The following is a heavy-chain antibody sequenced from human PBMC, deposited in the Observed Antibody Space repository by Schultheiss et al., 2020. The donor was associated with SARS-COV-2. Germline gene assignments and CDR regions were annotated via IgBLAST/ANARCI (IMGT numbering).Heavy chain of an antibody. CDR1: GGSISSYY. CDR2: INHSGST. J-gene: IGHJ5*02. Sequence: GSLRLSCTVSGGSISSYYWSWIRQPPGKGLEWIGEINHSGSTNYNPSLKSRVTISVDTSKNQFSLKLSSVTAADTAVYYCARGRGAAAAKGWFDPWGQGTLVTVSS. D-gene: IGHD6-13*01. CDR3: ARGRGAAAAKGWFDP. V-gene: IGHV4-34*01.